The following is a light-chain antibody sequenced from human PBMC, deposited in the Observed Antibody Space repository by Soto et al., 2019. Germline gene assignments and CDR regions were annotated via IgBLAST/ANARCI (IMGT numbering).Light chain of an antibody. Sequence: SYELTQPPSVSVAPGKTARITCGGNNIGSKSVHWYQQKPGQAPVLVIYYDSDRPSGIPERLSGSNSGNMATLTISRVEAGDEADYYCQVWDSSSDHPVFGGGTKLTVL. CDR3: QVWDSSSDHPV. CDR1: NIGSKS. J-gene: IGLJ2*01. V-gene: IGLV3-21*04. CDR2: YDS.